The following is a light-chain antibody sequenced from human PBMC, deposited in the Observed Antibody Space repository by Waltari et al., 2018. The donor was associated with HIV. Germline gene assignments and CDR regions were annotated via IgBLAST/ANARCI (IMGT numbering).Light chain of an antibody. Sequence: QSVLTQPPSASGTPGQRVTISCSGSSSNIGSNYVYWYQQLPGTAPKLLIYRNNQRPSGDPDRCAGATSGTSASLAISGLRSEDEADYFCAAWEDSLSVYVFGTGTKVTVL. CDR1: SSNIGSNY. CDR2: RNN. CDR3: AAWEDSLSVYV. V-gene: IGLV1-47*01. J-gene: IGLJ1*01.